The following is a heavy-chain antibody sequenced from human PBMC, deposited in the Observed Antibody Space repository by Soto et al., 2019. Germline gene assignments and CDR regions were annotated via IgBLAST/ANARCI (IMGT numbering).Heavy chain of an antibody. Sequence: QVQLQESGPGLVKPSETLSLTCTVSGGSISGYYWSWIRQAPGKGLEWIGYISYSGSPNYNPSLKSRVTISVDTFQNQFSLKLTSVTAADTAVYYCARVGRSSSKTVFDYWGRGTLVTVSS. J-gene: IGHJ4*02. D-gene: IGHD6-6*01. CDR3: ARVGRSSSKTVFDY. V-gene: IGHV4-59*01. CDR2: ISYSGSP. CDR1: GGSISGYY.